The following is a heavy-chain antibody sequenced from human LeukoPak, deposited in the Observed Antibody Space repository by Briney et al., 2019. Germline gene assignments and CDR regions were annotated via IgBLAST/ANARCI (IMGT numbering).Heavy chain of an antibody. D-gene: IGHD3-22*01. CDR3: ARGAYYYDSSGYYGAFDI. J-gene: IGHJ3*02. CDR2: ISRSGSII. Sequence: GGSLRLSCAASGFTFISYEMNWVRQVPGKGLDWVSYISRSGSIIYYADSVKGRFTISRESAKNSLYLQMNSLRAEDTAVYYCARGAYYYDSSGYYGAFDIWGQGTMVTVSS. V-gene: IGHV3-48*03. CDR1: GFTFISYE.